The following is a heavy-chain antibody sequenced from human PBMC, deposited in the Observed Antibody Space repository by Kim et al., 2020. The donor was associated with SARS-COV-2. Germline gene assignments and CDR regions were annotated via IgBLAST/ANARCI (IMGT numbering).Heavy chain of an antibody. CDR3: TRGAVSWNDAFGI. V-gene: IGHV3-30*03. Sequence: GGSLRLSCEASGFTLTKYGMHWVRQAPGTGLEWVAFMSYDGSVKYYGDTVKGRFTISRDTSKNTLFLQMDSLRAEDTAVYYCTRGAVSWNDAFGIWGQGSLVTVSS. CDR1: GFTLTKYG. CDR2: MSYDGSVK. D-gene: IGHD6-19*01. J-gene: IGHJ3*02.